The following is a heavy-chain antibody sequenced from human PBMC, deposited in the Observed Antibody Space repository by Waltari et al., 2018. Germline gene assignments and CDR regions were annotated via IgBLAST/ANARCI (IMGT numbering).Heavy chain of an antibody. J-gene: IGHJ4*02. CDR2: IITILGIA. CDR1: GGTFSSYT. Sequence: QVQLVQSGAEVKKPGSSLKVPCKASGGTFSSYTISWVRQAPGQGLEWMGRIITILGIANYAKKFQGRVTITANKSTSTDYMELSSLRSEDTAVYYCARTIFGVVTNLFDYWGQGTLVTVFS. V-gene: IGHV1-69*02. D-gene: IGHD3-3*01. CDR3: ARTIFGVVTNLFDY.